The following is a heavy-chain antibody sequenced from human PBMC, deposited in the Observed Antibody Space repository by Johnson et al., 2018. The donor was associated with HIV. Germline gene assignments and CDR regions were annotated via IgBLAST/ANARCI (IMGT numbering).Heavy chain of an antibody. D-gene: IGHD4-17*01. CDR2: ISSSGSTI. V-gene: IGHV3-11*04. Sequence: QMLLVESGGGLVQPGGSLRLSCAASGFTFSDYYMSWIRQAPGKGLEWLSYISSSGSTIYYSDSVKGRFTISRDNSKNTLYLQMNSLRAEDTAVYYCARMTTTVSHHDAFDIWGQGTLVTVSS. CDR3: ARMTTTVSHHDAFDI. J-gene: IGHJ3*02. CDR1: GFTFSDYY.